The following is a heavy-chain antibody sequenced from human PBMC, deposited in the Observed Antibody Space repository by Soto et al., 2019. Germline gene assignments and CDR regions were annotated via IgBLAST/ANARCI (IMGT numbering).Heavy chain of an antibody. D-gene: IGHD2-15*01. J-gene: IGHJ5*02. CDR2: IYYSGST. CDR1: GGSISSSSYY. CDR3: ARRISSRGYCSGGSCWGRTKHRFDP. Sequence: SETLSLTCTVSGGSISSSSYYWGWIRQPPGKGLEWIGSIYYSGSTYYNPSLKSRVTISVDTSKNQFSLKLSSVTAADTAVYYCARRISSRGYCSGGSCWGRTKHRFDPWGQGTLVSVSS. V-gene: IGHV4-39*01.